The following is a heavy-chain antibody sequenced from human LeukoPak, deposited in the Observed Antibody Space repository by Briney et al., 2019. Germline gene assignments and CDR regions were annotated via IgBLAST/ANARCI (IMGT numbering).Heavy chain of an antibody. CDR3: ARESPYYYDSSGYCD. J-gene: IGHJ4*02. CDR2: IYYSGST. CDR1: GGSISSGDYY. D-gene: IGHD3-22*01. V-gene: IGHV4-30-4*01. Sequence: SETLSLTCTVSGGSISSGDYYWSWIRQPPGKGLEWIGYIYYSGSTYYNPSLKSRVTISVDTSKNRFSLKLSSVTAADTAVYYCARESPYYYDSSGYCDWGQGTLVTVSS.